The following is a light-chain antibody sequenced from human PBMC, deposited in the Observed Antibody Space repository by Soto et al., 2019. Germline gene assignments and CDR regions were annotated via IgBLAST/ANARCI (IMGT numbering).Light chain of an antibody. CDR3: QSYDSSLSGFVV. CDR2: GNS. Sequence: QPVLTQPPSVSGAPGQRVTISCTGSSSNIGAVYDVHWYQQLPGTAPKLLIYGNSNRPSGVPDRFSGSKSGTSASLAITGLQAEDEADYYCQSYDSSLSGFVVFGGGTKLTV. V-gene: IGLV1-40*01. J-gene: IGLJ2*01. CDR1: SSNIGAVYD.